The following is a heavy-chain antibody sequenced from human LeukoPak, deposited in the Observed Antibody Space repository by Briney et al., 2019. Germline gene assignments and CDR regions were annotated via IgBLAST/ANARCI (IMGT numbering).Heavy chain of an antibody. D-gene: IGHD2-15*01. V-gene: IGHV4-38-2*01. Sequence: PSETLSLTCAVSGYSISSGYYWGWIRQPPGKGLEWIGSIYHSGSTYYNPSLKSRVTISVDTSKNQFSLKLSSVTAADTAVYYCATPVVVEGAFDIWGQGTMVTVSS. CDR2: IYHSGST. CDR3: ATPVVVEGAFDI. J-gene: IGHJ3*02. CDR1: GYSISSGYY.